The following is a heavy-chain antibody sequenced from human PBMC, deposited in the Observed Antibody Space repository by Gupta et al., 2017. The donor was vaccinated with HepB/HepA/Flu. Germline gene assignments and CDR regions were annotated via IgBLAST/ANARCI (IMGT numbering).Heavy chain of an antibody. Sequence: HWVRQASGKGLEWVAYIWSGGTNTYYADSVKGRFTISRDNSKDMLFLQMNSLRAEDTAVYYCAIDLATNARDMWGQGTAVSVTS. D-gene: IGHD1-1*01. V-gene: IGHV3-33*03. J-gene: IGHJ6*02. CDR2: IWSGGTNT. CDR3: AIDLATNARDM.